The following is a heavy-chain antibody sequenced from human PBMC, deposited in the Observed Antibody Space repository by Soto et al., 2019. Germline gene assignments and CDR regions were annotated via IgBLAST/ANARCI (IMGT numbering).Heavy chain of an antibody. D-gene: IGHD2-15*01. Sequence: EVQLLESGGGLVQPGGALRLSCAASGFTFSRHAMSWVRQAPGKGLEWLSSISGGAEGAYYADSVEGRFTISRDNSKNTLYLKMNSLRAEDMAVYYCARDLWWYLHWCQGTLVTVSS. CDR1: GFTFSRHA. CDR3: ARDLWWYLH. V-gene: IGHV3-23*01. CDR2: ISGGAEGA. J-gene: IGHJ4*02.